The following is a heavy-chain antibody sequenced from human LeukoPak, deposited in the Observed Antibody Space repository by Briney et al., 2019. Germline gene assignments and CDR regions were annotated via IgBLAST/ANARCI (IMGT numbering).Heavy chain of an antibody. J-gene: IGHJ5*02. CDR2: IKHSGST. Sequence: SETLSLTCAVYGGSFSGYYWSWIRQPPGKGLEWIGEIKHSGSTNYNPSLKSRVTISVDTSKNQFSLKLSSVTAADTAVYYCAREDCSGGSCYLNWFDPWGQGTLVTVSS. D-gene: IGHD2-15*01. CDR1: GGSFSGYY. CDR3: AREDCSGGSCYLNWFDP. V-gene: IGHV4-34*01.